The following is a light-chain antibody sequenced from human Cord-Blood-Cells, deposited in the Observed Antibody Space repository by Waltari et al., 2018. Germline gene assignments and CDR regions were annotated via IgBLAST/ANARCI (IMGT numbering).Light chain of an antibody. CDR1: QSVSSSY. Sequence: EIVLTQSPGTLSLSPGDRATLSFTASQSVSSSYLAWYQQKPGQAPRLLIYGASSRATGIPDRFSGSGSGTDFTLTISRLEPEDFAVYYCQQYGSSLYTFGQGTKLGIK. CDR3: QQYGSSLYT. CDR2: GAS. V-gene: IGKV3-20*01. J-gene: IGKJ2*01.